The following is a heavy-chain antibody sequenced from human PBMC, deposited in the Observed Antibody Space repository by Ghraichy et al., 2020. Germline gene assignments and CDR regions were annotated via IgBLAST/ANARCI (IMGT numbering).Heavy chain of an antibody. CDR1: GGSISSYY. CDR2: IYYSGST. V-gene: IGHV4-59*01. J-gene: IGHJ4*02. Sequence: SETLSLTCTVSGGSISSYYWSWIRQPPGKGLEWIGYIYYSGSTHYNPSLKSRVTISVDTSKNQFSLKLSSVTAADTAVYYCARVEGGIAVAGHFYFDYWGQGTLVTVSS. D-gene: IGHD6-19*01. CDR3: ARVEGGIAVAGHFYFDY.